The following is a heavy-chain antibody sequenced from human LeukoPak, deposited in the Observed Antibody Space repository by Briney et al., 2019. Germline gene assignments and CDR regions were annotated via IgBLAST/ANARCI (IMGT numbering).Heavy chain of an antibody. CDR1: GFTFSNFW. J-gene: IGHJ3*02. V-gene: IGHV3-15*07. Sequence: GGSLRLSCVASGFTFSNFWMNWIRQAPGKGLEWVGRIYSKTDGGTTDYAAPVKGRFAISRDDSKNTLYLQMNSLKTEDTAVYYCTTAAMIVVVHSPDAFDIWGQGTMVTVSS. D-gene: IGHD3-22*01. CDR2: IYSKTDGGTT. CDR3: TTAAMIVVVHSPDAFDI.